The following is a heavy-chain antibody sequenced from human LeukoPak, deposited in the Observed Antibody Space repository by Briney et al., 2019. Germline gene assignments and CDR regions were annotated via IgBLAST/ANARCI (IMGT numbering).Heavy chain of an antibody. D-gene: IGHD2-8*01. CDR2: IKQDGSDK. Sequence: PGGSLRLSCAASGFTFNTYWMSWVRRAPGKGLEWVANIKQDGSDKYYVDSVKGRFTISRDNVKNSMFLQMNSLRAEDTAVYYCARDQYCTNGVCYTAHYFDYWGQGTLVTVSS. CDR3: ARDQYCTNGVCYTAHYFDY. J-gene: IGHJ4*02. CDR1: GFTFNTYW. V-gene: IGHV3-7*01.